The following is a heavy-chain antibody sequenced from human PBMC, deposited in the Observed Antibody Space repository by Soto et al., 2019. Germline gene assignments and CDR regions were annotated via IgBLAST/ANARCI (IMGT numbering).Heavy chain of an antibody. J-gene: IGHJ5*02. Sequence: QVQLVQSGAQVKKPGASVKVSCKASGYTFTGYYMHWVRQAPGQGLEWMGWINPNSGGTNYAQKFQGRVTMTRDTSISTAYMELSRLRSDDTAVYYCARDLCSGGSCYRRGWFDPWGQGTLVTVSS. D-gene: IGHD2-15*01. CDR1: GYTFTGYY. CDR3: ARDLCSGGSCYRRGWFDP. V-gene: IGHV1-2*02. CDR2: INPNSGGT.